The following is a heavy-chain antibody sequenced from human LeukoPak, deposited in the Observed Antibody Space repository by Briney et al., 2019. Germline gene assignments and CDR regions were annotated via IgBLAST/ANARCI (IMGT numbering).Heavy chain of an antibody. J-gene: IGHJ4*02. V-gene: IGHV3-7*01. CDR2: INQDGSEK. Sequence: GGSLRLSCAASGFTVSSYWMSWVRQAPGKGLEWVANINQDGSEKYYVDSMKGRFTMSRDNPKKSLFLQINGLTDEDTAVYYCARAYWGSVDYWGQGTLVTVSS. D-gene: IGHD7-27*01. CDR1: GFTVSSYW. CDR3: ARAYWGSVDY.